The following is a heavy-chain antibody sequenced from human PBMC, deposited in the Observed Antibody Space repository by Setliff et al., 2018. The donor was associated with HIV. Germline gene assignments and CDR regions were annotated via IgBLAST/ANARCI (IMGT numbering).Heavy chain of an antibody. CDR2: MNPNSGDT. Sequence: ASVKVSCKASGHTFSNYDVIWVRRATGQGLEWMGWMNPNSGDTGYAQKLQGRVTMTTDTSTSTAYMELRSLRSDDTAVYYCARVPLSGWLYFDYWGQGTLVTVSS. J-gene: IGHJ4*02. CDR1: GHTFSNYD. V-gene: IGHV1-8*01. D-gene: IGHD6-19*01. CDR3: ARVPLSGWLYFDY.